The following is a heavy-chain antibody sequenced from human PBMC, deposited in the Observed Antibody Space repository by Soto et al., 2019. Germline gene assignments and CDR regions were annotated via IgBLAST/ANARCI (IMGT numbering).Heavy chain of an antibody. CDR2: IKQDGSEK. Sequence: GGSLRLSCAASGFTFSSYWMSWVRQAPGKGLEWVANIKQDGSEKYYVDSVKGRFTISRDNDKNSLYLQMNSLRAEDTAVYYCARKQWLVPGYFDYWGQGNLVTVSS. CDR1: GFTFSSYW. D-gene: IGHD6-19*01. V-gene: IGHV3-7*01. CDR3: ARKQWLVPGYFDY. J-gene: IGHJ4*02.